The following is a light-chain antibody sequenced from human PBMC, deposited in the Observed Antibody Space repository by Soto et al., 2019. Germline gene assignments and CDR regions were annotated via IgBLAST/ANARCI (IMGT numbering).Light chain of an antibody. Sequence: EIVLTQSPATLSLSPGERATLSCRASQSVNSYLAWYQQKPGQAPRLLIYDASNRATGIPARLSGSGSGTDFNLTISSLEPEDFAVYYCQQRSNWPLTFGGGTKVEIK. CDR2: DAS. J-gene: IGKJ4*01. CDR1: QSVNSY. CDR3: QQRSNWPLT. V-gene: IGKV3-11*01.